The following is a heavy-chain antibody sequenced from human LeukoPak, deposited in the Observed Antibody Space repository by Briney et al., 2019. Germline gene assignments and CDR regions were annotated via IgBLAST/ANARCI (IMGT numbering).Heavy chain of an antibody. Sequence: GGSLRLSCAASGFTFSSHWMNWVRQAPGKGLEWVGRIKSKTDGGTTDYAAPVKGRFTISRDDSKNTLYLQMNSLKTEDTAVYYCTTTAVYYYGSGSYGLFDYWGQGTLVTVSS. CDR3: TTTAVYYYGSGSYGLFDY. CDR2: IKSKTDGGTT. J-gene: IGHJ4*02. D-gene: IGHD3-10*01. V-gene: IGHV3-15*01. CDR1: GFTFSSHW.